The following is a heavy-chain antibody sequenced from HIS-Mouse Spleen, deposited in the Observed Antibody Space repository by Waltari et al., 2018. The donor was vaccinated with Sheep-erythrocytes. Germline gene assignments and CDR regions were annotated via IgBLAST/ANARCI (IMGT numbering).Heavy chain of an antibody. CDR2: ISPGDSKT. D-gene: IGHD3-3*01. J-gene: IGHJ3*02. CDR1: GYSFTSYW. Sequence: EVQLVQSGAEVKKPGESLKISCKGSGYSFTSYWIGWVGQMPGKGLEWMGSISPGDSKTRHSPSLQGQVTISADKSISTAYLQWSSLKASDTAMYYCARRTYYDFWSGYYTDAFDIWGQGTMVTVSS. CDR3: ARRTYYDFWSGYYTDAFDI. V-gene: IGHV5-51*03.